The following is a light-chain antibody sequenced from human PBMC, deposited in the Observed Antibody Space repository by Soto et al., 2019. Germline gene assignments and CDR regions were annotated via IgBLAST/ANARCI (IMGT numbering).Light chain of an antibody. CDR3: QTWGTGVRV. V-gene: IGLV4-69*01. CDR2: LNIDGSH. J-gene: IGLJ3*02. CDR1: SGYSSYA. Sequence: QPVLTQSPSASASLGASVKLTCTLSSGYSSYAIAWHQQQPEKGPRYLMKLNIDGSHSKGDGIPDRFSGSSSGAERYLTISSLQSEDEADYYCQTWGTGVRVFGGGTKLTVL.